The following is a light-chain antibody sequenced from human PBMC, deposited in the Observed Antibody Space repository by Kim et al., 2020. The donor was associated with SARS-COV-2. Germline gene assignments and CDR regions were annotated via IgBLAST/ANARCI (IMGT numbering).Light chain of an antibody. Sequence: ELTQPPSASGTPGQRVTISCSGSSSNIGSNYVYWYQQLPGTAPKLLIYSNNQRPSGVPDRFSGSKSGTSASLAISGLRSEDEADYYCAAWDDSLSGLNWVFGGGTQLTVL. CDR3: AAWDDSLSGLNWV. CDR1: SSNIGSNY. V-gene: IGLV1-47*02. J-gene: IGLJ3*02. CDR2: SNN.